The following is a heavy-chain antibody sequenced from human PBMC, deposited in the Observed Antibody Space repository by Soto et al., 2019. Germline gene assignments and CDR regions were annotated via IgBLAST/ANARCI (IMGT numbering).Heavy chain of an antibody. V-gene: IGHV4-34*01. CDR3: ARVRDWFDS. CDR1: GGSFSGYY. J-gene: IGHJ5*01. Sequence: SETLSLPCAVYGGSFSGYYWNWIRQPPGKGLEWIGEIDHSGYTHYNPSLKSRVTISVDTSKNQCSLRLTSVTAADTAVYYCARVRDWFDSWGQGTLVTVSS. CDR2: IDHSGYT. D-gene: IGHD3-3*01.